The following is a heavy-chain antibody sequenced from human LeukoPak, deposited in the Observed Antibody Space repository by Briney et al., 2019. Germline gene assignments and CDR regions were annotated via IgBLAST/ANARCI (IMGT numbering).Heavy chain of an antibody. V-gene: IGHV3-21*04. CDR1: GFTFSSYS. CDR2: ISSSSSYI. D-gene: IGHD3-10*01. Sequence: GGSLRLSCAASGFTFSSYSMNWVRQAPGKGLEWVSSISSSSSYIYYADSVKGRFTISRDNAKNSLYLQMNSLRAEDTAVYYCAKGFGELYYFDYWGQGTLVTVSS. J-gene: IGHJ4*02. CDR3: AKGFGELYYFDY.